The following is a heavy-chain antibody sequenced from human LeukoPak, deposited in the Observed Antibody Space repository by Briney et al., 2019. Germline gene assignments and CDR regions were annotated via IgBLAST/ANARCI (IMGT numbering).Heavy chain of an antibody. J-gene: IGHJ5*01. CDR3: SRDPSGGFAPFDP. CDR1: GGSISSGDYY. V-gene: IGHV4-30-4*01. CDR2: IYYSGST. D-gene: IGHD3-16*01. Sequence: SETLSLTCTVSGGSISSGDYYWSWIRQPPGKGLEWIGYIYYSGSTYYNPSLKSRVTISVDTSKNQFSLKLSSVTAADTAVYYCSRDPSGGFAPFDPWGQGTLGTGSS.